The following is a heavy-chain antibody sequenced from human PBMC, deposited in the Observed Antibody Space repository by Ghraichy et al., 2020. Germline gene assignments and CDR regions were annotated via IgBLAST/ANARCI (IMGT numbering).Heavy chain of an antibody. J-gene: IGHJ2*01. D-gene: IGHD3-3*01. CDR2: IRYDGSNK. CDR3: AKVGQRAAIFGAWYFDL. Sequence: GGSLRLSCAASGFTFSSYGMHWVRQAPGKGLEWVTFIRYDGSNKYYADSVKGRFTISRDNSKNTLYLQMNSLRAEDTAVYYCAKVGQRAAIFGAWYFDLWGRGTLVTVSS. V-gene: IGHV3-30*02. CDR1: GFTFSSYG.